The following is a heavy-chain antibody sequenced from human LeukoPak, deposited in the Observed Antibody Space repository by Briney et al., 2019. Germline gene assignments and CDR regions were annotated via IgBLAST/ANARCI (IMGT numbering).Heavy chain of an antibody. D-gene: IGHD6-13*01. CDR2: IRYDGSNK. J-gene: IGHJ6*03. CDR3: AKRGSSWQSFYYYYMDV. Sequence: GGSLRLSCAASGFTFSSYGVHWVRQAPGKGLEWVAFIRYDGSNKYYADSVKGRFTISRDNSKNTLYLQMNSLRAEDTAVYYCAKRGSSWQSFYYYYMDVWGKGTTVTISS. CDR1: GFTFSSYG. V-gene: IGHV3-30*02.